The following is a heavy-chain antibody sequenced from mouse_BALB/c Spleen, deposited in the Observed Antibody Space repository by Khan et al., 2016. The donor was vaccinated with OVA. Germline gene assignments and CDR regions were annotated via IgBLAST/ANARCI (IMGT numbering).Heavy chain of an antibody. D-gene: IGHD4-1*01. J-gene: IGHJ3*01. CDR1: GYTFTDYA. V-gene: IGHV1S137*01. CDR2: ISPYNGYT. Sequence: QVQLQQSGPEVVRPGVSVKISCKGSGYTFTDYAMHWVKQSHAQSLEWIGVISPYNGYTTYNQKFKGKATMTVDKSSSTAYMELARLTSEASDVYDCARDWDDWFAYWGQGTLVTVSA. CDR3: ARDWDDWFAY.